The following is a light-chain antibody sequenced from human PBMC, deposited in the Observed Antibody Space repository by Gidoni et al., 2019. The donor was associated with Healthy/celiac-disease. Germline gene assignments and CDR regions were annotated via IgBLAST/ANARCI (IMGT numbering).Light chain of an antibody. CDR1: QSVSSN. Sequence: IVMTQSPATLSVSPGDRATLSCRASQSVSSNLAWYQQKPGQAPRLLIYGASTRATGIPARFSGSGSGTEFTLTISSLQSEDFAVYYCQQYNNWPPVTFXQXTRLEIK. CDR3: QQYNNWPPVT. V-gene: IGKV3-15*01. J-gene: IGKJ5*01. CDR2: GAS.